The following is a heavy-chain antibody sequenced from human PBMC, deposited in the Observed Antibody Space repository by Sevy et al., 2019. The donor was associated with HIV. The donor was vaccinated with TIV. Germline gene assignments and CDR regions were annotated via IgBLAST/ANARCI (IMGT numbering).Heavy chain of an antibody. J-gene: IGHJ4*02. CDR3: ARDRIIGYSPSYYFDY. D-gene: IGHD2-15*01. Sequence: ASVKVSCKASGGTFSSYAISWVRQAPGQGLEWMGGIIPIFGTANYAQKFQGRVTITADESTSTAYMELSSLRSEDTAVYYCARDRIIGYSPSYYFDYWGQGTLVTVSS. V-gene: IGHV1-69*13. CDR2: IIPIFGTA. CDR1: GGTFSSYA.